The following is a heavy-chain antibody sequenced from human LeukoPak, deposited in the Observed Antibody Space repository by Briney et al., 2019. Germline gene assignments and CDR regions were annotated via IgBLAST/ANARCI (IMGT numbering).Heavy chain of an antibody. CDR2: IKTDGTTK. V-gene: IGHV3-74*01. CDR3: ATDGAWGGFDQ. CDR1: GFIFSTYW. Sequence: PGGSLRLSCTGSGFIFSTYWMHWVRQAPGKGLVWVSRIKTDGTTKYYADSVKGRFPVSRDNAKNTLYLQMESLRVEDPSIYYCATDGAWGGFDQWRQGALVTVSS. D-gene: IGHD3-16*01. J-gene: IGHJ5*02.